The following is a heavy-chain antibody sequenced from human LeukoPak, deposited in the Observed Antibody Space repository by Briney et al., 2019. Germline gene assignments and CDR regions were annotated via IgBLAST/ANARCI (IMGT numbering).Heavy chain of an antibody. D-gene: IGHD3-9*01. CDR3: ARALISTISLPPYYGMDV. Sequence: GRSPRLSCAASGFTFSSYAMHWVRQAPGKGLEWVAVISYDGSNKYYADSVKGRFTISRDNSKNTLYLQMNSLRAEDTAVYYCARALISTISLPPYYGMDVWGQGTTVTVSS. CDR2: ISYDGSNK. J-gene: IGHJ6*02. V-gene: IGHV3-30*04. CDR1: GFTFSSYA.